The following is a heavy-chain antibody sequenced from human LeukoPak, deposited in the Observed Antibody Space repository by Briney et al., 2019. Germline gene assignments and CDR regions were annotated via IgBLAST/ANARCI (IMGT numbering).Heavy chain of an antibody. CDR3: ATRSESYGSGSNYFDY. V-gene: IGHV1-18*01. J-gene: IGHJ4*02. D-gene: IGHD3-10*01. CDR2: ISAYNGNT. CDR1: GYTFTSYD. Sequence: ASVKVSCKASGYTFTSYDINWVRQATGQGLEWMGWISAYNGNTNYAQKFQGRVTMTTDTSTSTAYMGLRSLRSDDAAVYYCATRSESYGSGSNYFDYWGQGTLVTVPS.